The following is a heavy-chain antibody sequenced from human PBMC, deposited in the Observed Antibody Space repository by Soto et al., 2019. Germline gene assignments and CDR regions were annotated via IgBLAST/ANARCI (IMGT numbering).Heavy chain of an antibody. CDR3: ARGPYGTGGDCYYGMDV. V-gene: IGHV3-53*04. J-gene: IGHJ6*02. CDR1: GLTVSSNY. CDR2: LYSGGDT. Sequence: EVQLEESGGGLVQPGGSLRLSCAVSGLTVSSNYMSWVRQAPGKGLEWVSVLYSGGDTYYADSVRGRFTISRHNSKNTLFLQMNSLRAEDTAVYYCARGPYGTGGDCYYGMDVWGQGTTVTVSS. D-gene: IGHD3-10*01.